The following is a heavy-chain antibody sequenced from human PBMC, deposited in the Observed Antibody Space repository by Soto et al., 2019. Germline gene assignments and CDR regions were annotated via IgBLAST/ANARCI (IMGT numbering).Heavy chain of an antibody. CDR1: GGSITNNNSY. CDR2: IHYSGST. J-gene: IGHJ6*02. D-gene: IGHD4-4*01. Sequence: SETLSLTCTVSGGSITNNNSYWGWIRQPPGKGLEWIGSIHYSGSTYYNPSLKSRVTVSVDTSKNQFSLKLSSVTAADTAVYYCAVRSGSNWYYFYYGMDVWGQGTTVTVSS. CDR3: AVRSGSNWYYFYYGMDV. V-gene: IGHV4-39*01.